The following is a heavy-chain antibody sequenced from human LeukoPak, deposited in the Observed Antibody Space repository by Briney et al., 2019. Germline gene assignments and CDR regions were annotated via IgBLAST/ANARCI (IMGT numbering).Heavy chain of an antibody. CDR3: ECHNSGIYYYDSSGYLGY. CDR2: IYSGGST. V-gene: IGHV3-53*04. Sequence: GGSLRLSFAASGFTVSSNYMSWVRQAPGKGLEWVSVIYSGGSTYYADSVKGRFTISRHNSKNTLYIHMNSLRAEDTAVYYCECHNSGIYYYDSSGYLGYWGQGTLVTVSS. J-gene: IGHJ4*02. D-gene: IGHD3-22*01. CDR1: GFTVSSNY.